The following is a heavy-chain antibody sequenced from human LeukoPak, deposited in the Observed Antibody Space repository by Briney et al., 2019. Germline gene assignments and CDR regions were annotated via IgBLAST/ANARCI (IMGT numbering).Heavy chain of an antibody. Sequence: GASVKVSCKASGYTFTSYDINWVRQATGQGLEWMGWMNPNSGNTGYAQKFQGRVTMTRNTSISTAYMELSSLRSEDTAVYYCARAHSGYDFFWFDPWGQGTLVTVSS. CDR2: MNPNSGNT. J-gene: IGHJ5*02. CDR1: GYTFTSYD. V-gene: IGHV1-8*01. CDR3: ARAHSGYDFFWFDP. D-gene: IGHD5-12*01.